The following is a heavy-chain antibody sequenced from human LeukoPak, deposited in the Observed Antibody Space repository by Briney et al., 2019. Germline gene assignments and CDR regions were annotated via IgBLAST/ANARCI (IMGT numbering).Heavy chain of an antibody. V-gene: IGHV1-69*02. D-gene: IGHD4-17*01. J-gene: IGHJ4*02. Sequence: SVKVSCKASGGTFSSYTISWVRQAPGQGLEWIGRIIPILGIANYAQKFQGRVTITADKSTSTAYMELSSLRSEDTAVYYCARIGVIGDYEEVDYWGQGTLVTVSS. CDR1: GGTFSSYT. CDR3: ARIGVIGDYEEVDY. CDR2: IIPILGIA.